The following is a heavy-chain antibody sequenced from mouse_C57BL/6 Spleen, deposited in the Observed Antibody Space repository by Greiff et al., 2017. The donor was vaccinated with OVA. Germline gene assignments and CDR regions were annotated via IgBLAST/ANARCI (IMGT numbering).Heavy chain of an antibody. CDR3: ANKELRQWYFDV. D-gene: IGHD2-4*01. J-gene: IGHJ1*03. CDR1: GYAFSSSW. V-gene: IGHV1-82*01. Sequence: QVQLQQSGPELVKPGASLKISCKASGYAFSSSWMNWVQQRPGTGLEWIGRIYPGDGDTNYNGKFKGKATLTADKSSSTAYMQLSSLTSEDSAVYFCANKELRQWYFDVWGTGTTVTVSS. CDR2: IYPGDGDT.